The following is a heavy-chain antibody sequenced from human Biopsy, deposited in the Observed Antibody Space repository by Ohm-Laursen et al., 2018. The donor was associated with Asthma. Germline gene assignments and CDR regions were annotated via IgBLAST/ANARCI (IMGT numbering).Heavy chain of an antibody. CDR1: GFTFSSYA. Sequence: LRLSCAAPGFTFSSYAMSWVRQAPGKGLEWVSAISGSGGSTYYADSVKGRFTISRDNSKNTLYLQMNSLRAEDTAVYYCAKDRDYDILTGPPGFDYWGQGTLVTVSS. J-gene: IGHJ4*02. CDR3: AKDRDYDILTGPPGFDY. V-gene: IGHV3-23*01. CDR2: ISGSGGST. D-gene: IGHD3-9*01.